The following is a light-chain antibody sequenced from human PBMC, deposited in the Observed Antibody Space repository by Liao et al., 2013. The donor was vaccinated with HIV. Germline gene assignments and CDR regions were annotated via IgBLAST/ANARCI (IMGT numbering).Light chain of an antibody. V-gene: IGLV3-21*04. CDR2: SDS. CDR1: NIGSKS. CDR3: QVWDSSSNRGV. J-gene: IGLJ2*01. Sequence: SYXLTQPPSVSVAPGKTARIPCGGNNIGSKSVHWYQQKPGQAPVLVIYSDSDRPSGIPERFSGSNSGNTATLTISRVEAGDEADYYCQVWDSSSNRGVFGGGTKLTVL.